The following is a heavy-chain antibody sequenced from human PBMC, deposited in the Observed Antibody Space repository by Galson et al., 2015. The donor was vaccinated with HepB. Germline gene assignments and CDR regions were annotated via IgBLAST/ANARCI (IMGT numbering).Heavy chain of an antibody. J-gene: IGHJ6*02. CDR1: GGSISSSNW. D-gene: IGHD2-2*02. CDR2: IYHSGST. Sequence: ETLSLTCAVSGGSISSSNWWSWVRQPPGKGLEWIGEIYHSGSTNYNPSLKSRVTISVDKSKNQFSLKLSSVTAADTAVYYCARDAWGREAEIVVVPAAIQGFRYYYYGMDVWGQGTTVTVSS. V-gene: IGHV4-4*02. CDR3: ARDAWGREAEIVVVPAAIQGFRYYYYGMDV.